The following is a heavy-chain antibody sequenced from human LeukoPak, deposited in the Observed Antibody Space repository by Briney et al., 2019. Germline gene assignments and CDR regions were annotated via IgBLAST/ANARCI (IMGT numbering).Heavy chain of an antibody. CDR1: GFTFSSYG. CDR3: ARVIVFRGYMDV. Sequence: GGTLRLSCAASGFTFSSYGMSWVRQAPGKGLEWVSAISGSAVSTYYADSVKGRFTISRDNAKNSLYLQMNSLRAEDTAVYYCARVIVFRGYMDVWGKGTTVTVSS. J-gene: IGHJ6*03. D-gene: IGHD1-26*01. CDR2: ISGSAVST. V-gene: IGHV3-23*01.